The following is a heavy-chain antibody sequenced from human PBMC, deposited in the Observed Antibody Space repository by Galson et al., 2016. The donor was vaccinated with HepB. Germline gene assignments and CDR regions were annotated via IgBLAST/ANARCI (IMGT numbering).Heavy chain of an antibody. CDR2: ISTRRTT. CDR3: AKERLVRRIFDH. V-gene: IGHV3-23*01. J-gene: IGHJ4*02. Sequence: SLRLSCAASGFVFSNFGLSWVRQAPGKGLEWVASISTRRTTYYSDSVQGRVTIYRDNSNNTLYLQMNGLRAEDTAVYYCAKERLVRRIFDHWGQGTLLTVSS. D-gene: IGHD1-1*01. CDR1: GFVFSNFG.